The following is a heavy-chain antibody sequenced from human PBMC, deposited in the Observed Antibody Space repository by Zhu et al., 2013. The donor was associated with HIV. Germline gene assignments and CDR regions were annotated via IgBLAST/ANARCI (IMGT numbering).Heavy chain of an antibody. D-gene: IGHD1-26*01. Sequence: QVQLVQSGAEVKKPGASVKVSCKASGYTFTSYYMHWVRQAPGQGLEWMGGIIPIFATTNYAQNFQGRVTISADISTSTAYMELSSLRSEDTAVYYCARDSSGYYYYGMDVWGQGTTVTVSS. J-gene: IGHJ6*02. V-gene: IGHV1-69*06. CDR2: IIPIFATT. CDR3: ARDSSGYYYYGMDV. CDR1: GYTFTSYY.